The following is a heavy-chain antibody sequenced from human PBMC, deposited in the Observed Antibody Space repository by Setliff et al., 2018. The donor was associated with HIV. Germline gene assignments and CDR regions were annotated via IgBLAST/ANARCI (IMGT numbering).Heavy chain of an antibody. Sequence: KTSETLSLTCAVSGVSVNNDDDYWGWIRQPPGKGLEWIAIIHQSGTAHKRPSLKSRVTISIDTSENLFSLKLSGVTAADTAVYYCARDPIWSDYSRSNGMDVWGQGTTVTVSS. D-gene: IGHD3-3*01. J-gene: IGHJ6*02. CDR3: ARDPIWSDYSRSNGMDV. CDR1: GVSVNNDDDY. V-gene: IGHV4-39*02. CDR2: IHQSGTA.